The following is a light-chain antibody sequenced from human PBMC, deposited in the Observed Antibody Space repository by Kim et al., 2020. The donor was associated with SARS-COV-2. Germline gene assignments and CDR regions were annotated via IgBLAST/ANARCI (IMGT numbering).Light chain of an antibody. CDR1: RSVSST. CDR3: QQYYTWPYT. Sequence: EVVMTQFPATLSVSPGERATLSCRASRSVSSTVAWYQQKPGQPPRLLLFDASSRATGTPARFSGSESGTEFTLTINSLQSEDFAVYFCQQYYTWPYTFGQGTEMEI. CDR2: DAS. J-gene: IGKJ2*01. V-gene: IGKV3-15*01.